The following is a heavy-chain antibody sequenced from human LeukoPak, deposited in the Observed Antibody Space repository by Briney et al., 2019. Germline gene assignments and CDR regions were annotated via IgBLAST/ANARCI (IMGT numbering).Heavy chain of an antibody. D-gene: IGHD3-22*01. CDR3: AGSYYYDSSGYYYYYGMDV. CDR2: INPNSGGT. Sequence: SVKVSCKASGYTFTGYYMHWVRQAPGQGLEWMGWINPNSGGTNYAQKFQGRVTMTRDTSISTAYMELNRLRSDDTAVYYCAGSYYYDSSGYYYYYGMDVWGQGTTVTVSS. CDR1: GYTFTGYY. V-gene: IGHV1-2*02. J-gene: IGHJ6*02.